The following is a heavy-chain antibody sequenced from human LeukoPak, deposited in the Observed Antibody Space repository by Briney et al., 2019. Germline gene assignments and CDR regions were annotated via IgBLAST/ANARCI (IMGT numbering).Heavy chain of an antibody. CDR1: GFTPSNYW. D-gene: IGHD6-19*01. V-gene: IGHV3-7*01. CDR2: IIQEGSEK. CDR3: GGDTNSSARRRLGYMDV. J-gene: IGHJ6*03. Sequence: GGCLRLSWASAGFTPSNYWMSWVRQAAGKGRGWVANIIQEGSEKNYVDFVKGRFTIGRDNAKKSLYLQMNSLRAEATAVYDVGGDTNSSARRRLGYMDVWGKGTTVTVSS.